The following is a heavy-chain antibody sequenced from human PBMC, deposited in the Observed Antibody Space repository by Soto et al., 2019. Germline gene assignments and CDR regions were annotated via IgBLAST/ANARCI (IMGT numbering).Heavy chain of an antibody. Sequence: GGSLRLSCAATGFSFSSYAMSWVRQAPGKGLEWVSTISGSDGKTFYADSVKGRFSISRDTSKNTLYLQMNSLRADDTAVYYCARWSYLDYWGQGTRVTVSS. D-gene: IGHD3-3*01. CDR2: ISGSDGKT. CDR3: ARWSYLDY. CDR1: GFSFSSYA. J-gene: IGHJ4*02. V-gene: IGHV3-23*01.